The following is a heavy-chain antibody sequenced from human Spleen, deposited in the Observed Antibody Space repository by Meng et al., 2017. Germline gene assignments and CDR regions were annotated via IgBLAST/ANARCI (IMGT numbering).Heavy chain of an antibody. CDR1: GYTFTMYG. CDR3: ARKAGNCISTTCYSLDY. CDR2: INAVFGTT. J-gene: IGHJ4*02. V-gene: IGHV1-69*13. Sequence: SVKVSCKASGYTFTMYGIGWVRQAPGQGLEWMGGINAVFGTTNYAQKFQDRVTITSDESTSTVYMELTRLTSEDTAVYFCARKAGNCISTTCYSLDYWGQGTLVTVSS. D-gene: IGHD2-2*01.